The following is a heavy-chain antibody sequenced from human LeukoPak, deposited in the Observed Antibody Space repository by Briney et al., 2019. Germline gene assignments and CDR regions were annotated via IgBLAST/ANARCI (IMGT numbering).Heavy chain of an antibody. Sequence: SETLSLTCTVSGGSISSYYWSWIRQAPGKGLEWIGYVYYSGSTNYNPSLKSRVTISVDTSKNQFSLKLSSVTAADTAVYYCARYPGLEGTGSRGAFDYWGQGTLVTVSS. CDR1: GGSISSYY. V-gene: IGHV4-59*01. D-gene: IGHD3-10*01. CDR3: ARYPGLEGTGSRGAFDY. J-gene: IGHJ4*02. CDR2: VYYSGST.